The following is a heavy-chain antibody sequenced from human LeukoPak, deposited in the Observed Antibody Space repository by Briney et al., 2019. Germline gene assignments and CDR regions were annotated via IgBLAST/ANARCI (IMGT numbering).Heavy chain of an antibody. V-gene: IGHV4-34*01. Sequence: PSETLSLTCAVYGGSFSGYYWSWIRQPPGKGLEWIGEINHSGSTNYNPSLKSRVTISVDTSKNQFSLKLSSVTAADTAVYYCARDRQHRDAFDIWGQGTMVTVSS. CDR1: GGSFSGYY. CDR3: ARDRQHRDAFDI. J-gene: IGHJ3*02. CDR2: INHSGST.